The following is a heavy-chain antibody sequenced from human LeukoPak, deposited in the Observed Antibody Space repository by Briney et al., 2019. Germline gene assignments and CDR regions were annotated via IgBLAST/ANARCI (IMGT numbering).Heavy chain of an antibody. J-gene: IGHJ6*03. CDR2: ISGSGGST. D-gene: IGHD2-15*01. CDR3: AREPGGGWYSDYYYYYMDV. CDR1: GFTLSSYA. V-gene: IGHV3-23*01. Sequence: SGGSLRLSCAASGFTLSSYAMSWVRQAPGKGLEWVSAISGSGGSTYYADSVKGRFTISRDNSKNTLYLQMNSLRAEDTAVYYCAREPGGGWYSDYYYYYMDVWGKGTTVTISS.